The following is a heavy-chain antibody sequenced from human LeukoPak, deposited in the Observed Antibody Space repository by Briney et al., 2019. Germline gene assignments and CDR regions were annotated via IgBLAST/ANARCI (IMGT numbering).Heavy chain of an antibody. D-gene: IGHD2-2*01. V-gene: IGHV3-20*04. CDR2: INWNGGST. Sequence: PGGSLRLSXAASGFTFSSYAMSWVRQAPGKGLEWVSGINWNGGSTGYADSVKGRFTISRDNAKNSLYLQMNSLRAEDAALYYCARALGYCSSTSCRVYYYYMDVWGKGTTVTVSS. CDR3: ARALGYCSSTSCRVYYYYMDV. CDR1: GFTFSSYA. J-gene: IGHJ6*03.